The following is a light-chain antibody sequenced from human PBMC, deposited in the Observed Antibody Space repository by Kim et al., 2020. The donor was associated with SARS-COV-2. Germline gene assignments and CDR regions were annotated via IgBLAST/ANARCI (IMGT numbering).Light chain of an antibody. CDR3: KQYNNMPALT. CDR2: AAS. Sequence: EIVMTQSPATLSVSPGERATLSCRASQSVGSNLAWYQQKPGQAPRLLIYAASTRATGIPARFSGSGSGTEFTLTISSLQSEDFAVYYCKQYNNMPALTVGGGAKV. J-gene: IGKJ4*01. CDR1: QSVGSN. V-gene: IGKV3-15*01.